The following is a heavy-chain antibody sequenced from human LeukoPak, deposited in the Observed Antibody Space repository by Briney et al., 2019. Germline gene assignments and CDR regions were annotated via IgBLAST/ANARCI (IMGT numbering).Heavy chain of an antibody. D-gene: IGHD2-2*01. Sequence: GGSLRLSCAASGFTFSSYAMSWVRQAPGKGLEWVSAISAGGDSTYYADSVKGRFTISRDNSKNTLYLQMNSLRAEDTAVYHCVKQTSSPDYWGQGTLVIVSS. CDR2: ISAGGDST. CDR1: GFTFSSYA. J-gene: IGHJ4*02. V-gene: IGHV3-23*01. CDR3: VKQTSSPDY.